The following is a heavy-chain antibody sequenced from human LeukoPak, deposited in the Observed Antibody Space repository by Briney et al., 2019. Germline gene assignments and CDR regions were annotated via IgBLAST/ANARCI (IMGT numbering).Heavy chain of an antibody. D-gene: IGHD3-16*01. CDR3: ARTRGMSY. Sequence: KPSETLSHTCAVYGGSFSGYYWSWIRQPPGKGLEWIGEINHSGSTNYNPSLKSRVTISVDTSKNQFSLKLSSVTAADTAVYYCARTRGMSYWGQGTLVTVSS. V-gene: IGHV4-34*01. J-gene: IGHJ4*02. CDR2: INHSGST. CDR1: GGSFSGYY.